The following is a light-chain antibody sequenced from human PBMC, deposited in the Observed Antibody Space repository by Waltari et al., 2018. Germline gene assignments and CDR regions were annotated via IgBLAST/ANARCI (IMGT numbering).Light chain of an antibody. CDR1: QDINNY. Sequence: DIQMTQSPSSLSASVGDRVTITCQASQDINNYLNWYQQKPGKAPKLLISDASNLKTGVPSRFSGSRSATDFTFTISSLQPVDIATYYCQQYDSLPFTFGPGTKVDIK. J-gene: IGKJ3*01. CDR2: DAS. CDR3: QQYDSLPFT. V-gene: IGKV1-33*01.